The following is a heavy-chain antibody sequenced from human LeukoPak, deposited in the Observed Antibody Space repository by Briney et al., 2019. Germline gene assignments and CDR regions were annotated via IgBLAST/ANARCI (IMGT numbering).Heavy chain of an antibody. J-gene: IGHJ5*02. CDR1: GGTFSSYA. CDR2: IIPIFGTA. CDR3: ARDGQYYYDSSGYGNWFDP. Sequence: SVKVSCKASGGTFSSYAISWVRQAPGQGLEWMGGIIPIFGTANYAQKFQGRVTITTDESTSTAYMELSSLRSEDTAVYYCARDGQYYYDSSGYGNWFDPWGQGTLVTVSS. D-gene: IGHD3-22*01. V-gene: IGHV1-69*05.